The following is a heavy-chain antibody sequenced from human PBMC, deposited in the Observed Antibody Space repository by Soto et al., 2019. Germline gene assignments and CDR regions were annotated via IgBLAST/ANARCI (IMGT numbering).Heavy chain of an antibody. CDR2: IWHDGSYK. D-gene: IGHD1-1*01. Sequence: QVQLVESGGGVVQPGRSLRLSCAAFGFTFSSSGMHWVRQAPGKGLEWVAVIWHDGSYKYKADSVKGRFTISRDNSKNTLYLQMNSRRAEDTAVYYCARGNWKYGYFDYWGQGTLVTVSS. V-gene: IGHV3-33*01. CDR1: GFTFSSSG. CDR3: ARGNWKYGYFDY. J-gene: IGHJ4*02.